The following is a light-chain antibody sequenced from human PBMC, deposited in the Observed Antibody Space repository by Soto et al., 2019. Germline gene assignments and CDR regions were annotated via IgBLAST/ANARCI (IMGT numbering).Light chain of an antibody. J-gene: IGKJ2*01. CDR2: GAS. Sequence: EIVMTQSPATLSVSPGERATLSCRASQSVSSNLAWYQQRPGQAPRLLIYGASIRATGIPARFSGSGSGTEFTLTISSLQSEDFAVYYCQQYNNWPPYTFGQGTKLEI. V-gene: IGKV3-15*01. CDR3: QQYNNWPPYT. CDR1: QSVSSN.